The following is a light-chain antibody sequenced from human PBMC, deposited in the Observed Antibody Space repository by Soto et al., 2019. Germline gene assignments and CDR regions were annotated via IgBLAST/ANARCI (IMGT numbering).Light chain of an antibody. CDR2: AAS. CDR1: QGISSY. CDR3: QQLNSYPIT. J-gene: IGKJ5*01. Sequence: IQLTQSPSSLSASVGDRVTITCRASQGISSYLAWYQQKPGKAPKLLIYAASTLQSGVPSRFSGGGSGADFNLTISSLQPEDFATYYCQQLNSYPITLGQGTRLDIK. V-gene: IGKV1-9*01.